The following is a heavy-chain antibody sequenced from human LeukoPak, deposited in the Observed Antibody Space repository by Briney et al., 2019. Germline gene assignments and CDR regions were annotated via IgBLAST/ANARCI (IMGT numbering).Heavy chain of an antibody. D-gene: IGHD3-22*01. J-gene: IGHJ4*02. CDR2: INHSGST. Sequence: SETLSLTCAVYGGSFSGYYWSWIRQPPGKGLEWIGEINHSGSTNYNLSLKSRVTISVDTSKNQFSLKLSSVTAADTAVYYCARGRYYYDSSGHPTIYYFDYWGQGTLVTVSS. CDR1: GGSFSGYY. V-gene: IGHV4-34*01. CDR3: ARGRYYYDSSGHPTIYYFDY.